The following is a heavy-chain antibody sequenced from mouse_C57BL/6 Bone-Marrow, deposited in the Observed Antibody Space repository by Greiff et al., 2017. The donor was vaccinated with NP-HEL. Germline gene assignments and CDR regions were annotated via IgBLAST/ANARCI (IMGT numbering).Heavy chain of an antibody. V-gene: IGHV5-6*02. CDR1: GFTFSSYG. J-gene: IGHJ2*01. CDR2: ISSGGSYT. D-gene: IGHD1-1*01. CDR3: ASHYYGSSYLPFDY. Sequence: DVMLVESGGDLVKPGGSLKLSCAASGFTFSSYGMSWVRQTPDKRLEWVATISSGGSYTYYPDSVKGRFTISRDNAKNTLYLQMSSLKSEDTAMYYCASHYYGSSYLPFDYWGQGTTFTVSS.